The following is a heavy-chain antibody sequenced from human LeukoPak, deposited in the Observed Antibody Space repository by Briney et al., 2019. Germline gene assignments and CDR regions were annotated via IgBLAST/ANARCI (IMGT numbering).Heavy chain of an antibody. D-gene: IGHD2-2*01. V-gene: IGHV3-7*01. CDR1: GFIFSRHW. CDR3: VRDRYSVVIPAAGSFDI. CDR2: IRQDETEK. J-gene: IGHJ3*02. Sequence: PGGSLRLSCAASGFIFSRHWMSWVRQAPGRGREWVANIRQDETEKCYVDSVKGRFTISRDNAKNSLYLQMSNLRAEDTAVYYCVRDRYSVVIPAAGSFDIWGQGIVVTVSS.